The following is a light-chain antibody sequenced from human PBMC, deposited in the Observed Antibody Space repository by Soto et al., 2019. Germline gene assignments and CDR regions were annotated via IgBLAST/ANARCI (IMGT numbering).Light chain of an antibody. CDR3: CSYAGSYTFPYV. J-gene: IGLJ1*01. CDR2: DVS. V-gene: IGLV2-11*01. Sequence: QSALTQPRSVSGSPGQSVTISCTGTSSDVGGYNYVSWYQQHPGKAPKLMIYDVSKRPSGVPDRFSGSKSGNTASLTISGLQVEFEADYYCCSYAGSYTFPYVFGTGTKVTVL. CDR1: SSDVGGYNY.